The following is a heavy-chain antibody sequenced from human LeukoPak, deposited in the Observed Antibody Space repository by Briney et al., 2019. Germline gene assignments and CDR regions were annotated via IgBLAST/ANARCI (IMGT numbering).Heavy chain of an antibody. V-gene: IGHV3-7*01. CDR1: GFTFSSYW. D-gene: IGHD5-18*01. CDR3: ARERDTVMVGYYMDV. CDR2: IKQDGSEK. J-gene: IGHJ6*03. Sequence: PGGSLRHSCAASGFTFSSYWMSWVRQAPGKGLEWVVNIKQDGSEKYYVDSGKGRFTISRDNAKSSLYLQMNSLRAEDTAVYYCARERDTVMVGYYMDVWGKGTTVTVSS.